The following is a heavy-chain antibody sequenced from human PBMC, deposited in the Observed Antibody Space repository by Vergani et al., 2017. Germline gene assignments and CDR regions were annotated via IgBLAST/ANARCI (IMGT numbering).Heavy chain of an antibody. J-gene: IGHJ4*02. D-gene: IGHD3-3*01. CDR3: ARDRDDFWSGYYSTYYFDY. CDR2: ISYDGSNK. Sequence: QVQLVESGGGVVQPGRSLRLSCAASGFTFSSYAMHWVRQAPGKGLEWVAVISYDGSNKYYADSVKGRFTISRDNSKNTLYLQMNSLRAEDTAVYYCARDRDDFWSGYYSTYYFDYWGQGTLVTVSS. CDR1: GFTFSSYA. V-gene: IGHV3-30-3*01.